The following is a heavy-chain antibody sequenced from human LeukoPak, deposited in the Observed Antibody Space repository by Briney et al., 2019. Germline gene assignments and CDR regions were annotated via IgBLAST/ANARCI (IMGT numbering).Heavy chain of an antibody. CDR1: GFTFSDYY. D-gene: IGHD5-24*01. V-gene: IGHV3-11*06. J-gene: IGHJ6*02. CDR3: ARTQGREMATILYYYYGMDV. CDR2: ISSSSSYI. Sequence: GGSLRLSCAASGFTFSDYYMSWIRQAPGKGLEWVSSISSSSSYIYYADSVKGRFTISRDNAKNSLYLQMNSLRAEDTAVYYCARTQGREMATILYYYYGMDVWGQGTTVTVSS.